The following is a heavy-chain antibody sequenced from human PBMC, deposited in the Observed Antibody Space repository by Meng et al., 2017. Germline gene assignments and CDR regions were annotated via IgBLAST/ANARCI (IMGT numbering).Heavy chain of an antibody. D-gene: IGHD6-19*01. CDR3: ARGGSSGLVGYYYYGMDV. V-gene: IGHV1-3*01. CDR2: INAGNGNT. Sequence: ASVNVSCKASGYTFTSYAMHWVRQAPGQRLEWMGWINAGNGNTKYSQKFQGRVTITRDTSASTAYMELSSLRSEDTAVYYCARGGSSGLVGYYYYGMDVWGQGTTVTVSS. J-gene: IGHJ6*02. CDR1: GYTFTSYA.